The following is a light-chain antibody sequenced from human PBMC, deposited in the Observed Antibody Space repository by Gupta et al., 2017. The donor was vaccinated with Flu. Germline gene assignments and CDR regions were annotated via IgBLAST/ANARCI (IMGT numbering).Light chain of an antibody. CDR2: AAS. CDR1: QGISSY. Sequence: AIRITQSPSSLSASTGDRVTITCRASQGISSYLAWYQQKPGKAPKLLIYAASTLQSRVPSRFSGSGSGTDFTLTISCLQSEDFATYYCQQYYSYPWTIGQGTKVEIK. J-gene: IGKJ1*01. V-gene: IGKV1-8*01. CDR3: QQYYSYPWT.